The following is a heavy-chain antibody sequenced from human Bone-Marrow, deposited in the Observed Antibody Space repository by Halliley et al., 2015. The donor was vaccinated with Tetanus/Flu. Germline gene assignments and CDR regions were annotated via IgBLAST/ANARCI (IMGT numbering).Heavy chain of an antibody. Sequence: SLRLSCAASGFSFSDCFFNWIRQAPGRGLEWIAYISSRDNTIYYADSVRGRFTISRDNAQNSVFLQMSSLSAEDTAVYYCVRGYGSGTYAWFYYGMDVWGRGTTVTVSS. CDR3: VRGYGSGTYAWFYYGMDV. CDR2: ISSRDNTI. J-gene: IGHJ6*02. D-gene: IGHD3-10*01. V-gene: IGHV3-11*01. CDR1: GFSFSDCF.